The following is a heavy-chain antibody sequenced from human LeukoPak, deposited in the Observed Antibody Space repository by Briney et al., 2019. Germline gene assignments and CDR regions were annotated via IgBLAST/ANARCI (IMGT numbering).Heavy chain of an antibody. Sequence: PGGSLRLSCAASGFTFSSYEMNWVRQAPGKGLEWVSYISSSGSTIYYADSVKGRFTISRDNAKNSLYLQMNSLRAEDTAVYYCASPPGYSYGYQRDYWGQGTLVTVSS. CDR2: ISSSGSTI. CDR3: ASPPGYSYGYQRDY. D-gene: IGHD5-18*01. J-gene: IGHJ4*02. CDR1: GFTFSSYE. V-gene: IGHV3-48*03.